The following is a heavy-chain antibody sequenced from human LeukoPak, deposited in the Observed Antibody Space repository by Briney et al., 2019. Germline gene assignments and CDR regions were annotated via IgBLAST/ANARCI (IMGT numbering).Heavy chain of an antibody. J-gene: IGHJ3*02. V-gene: IGHV3-48*03. CDR1: GFTFSSYE. CDR3: ARSSPKTNAFDI. Sequence: GGSLRLSCAASGFTFSSYEMNWVRQAPGKGLEWVSYISSSGSTIYYADSVKGRFTISRDNAKNSLYLQMNSLRAEDTAVCYCARSSPKTNAFDIWGQGTMVTVSS. D-gene: IGHD1-7*01. CDR2: ISSSGSTI.